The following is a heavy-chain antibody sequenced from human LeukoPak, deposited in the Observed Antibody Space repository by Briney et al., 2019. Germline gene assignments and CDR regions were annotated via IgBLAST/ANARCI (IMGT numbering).Heavy chain of an antibody. J-gene: IGHJ5*02. Sequence: SETLSLTCTVSGGSISSYYWSWIRQPPGKGLEWIGEINHSGSTNYNPSLKSRVTISVDTSKNQFSLKLSSVTAADTAVYYCAGEGVMGFDPWGQGTLVTVSS. D-gene: IGHD3-16*01. CDR3: AGEGVMGFDP. CDR1: GGSISSYY. V-gene: IGHV4-34*01. CDR2: INHSGST.